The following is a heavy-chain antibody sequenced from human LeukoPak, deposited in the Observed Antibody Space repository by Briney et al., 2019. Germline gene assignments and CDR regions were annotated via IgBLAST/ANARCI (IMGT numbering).Heavy chain of an antibody. V-gene: IGHV3-21*01. J-gene: IGHJ4*02. CDR1: GFTFSSYS. CDR2: ISSSSSYI. CDR3: ARSVPIGGGSYSEDY. Sequence: GGSLRLSCAASGFTFSSYSMNWVRQAPGKGLEWVSSISSSSSYIYYADSVKGRFTISRDNAKNSLYLQMNSLRAEDTAVYYCARSVPIGGGSYSEDYWGQGTLVTVSS. D-gene: IGHD1-26*01.